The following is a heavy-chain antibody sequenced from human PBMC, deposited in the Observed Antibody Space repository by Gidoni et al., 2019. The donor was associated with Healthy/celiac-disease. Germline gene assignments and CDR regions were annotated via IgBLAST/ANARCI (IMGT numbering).Heavy chain of an antibody. Sequence: QVQLVESGGGVVQPGRSLRLSCAASGFTFSSYGMHWVRQAPGKGLEWVAVIWYDGSNKYYADSVKGRFTISRDNSKNTLYLQMNSLRAEDTAVYYCARARTTVTNAGDYWGQGTLVTVSS. CDR3: ARARTTVTNAGDY. J-gene: IGHJ4*02. V-gene: IGHV3-33*01. D-gene: IGHD4-17*01. CDR1: GFTFSSYG. CDR2: IWYDGSNK.